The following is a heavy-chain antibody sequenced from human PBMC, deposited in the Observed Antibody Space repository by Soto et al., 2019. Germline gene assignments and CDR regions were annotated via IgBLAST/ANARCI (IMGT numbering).Heavy chain of an antibody. CDR3: ARETLSTDWYYLDR. J-gene: IGHJ4*02. V-gene: IGHV1-46*01. D-gene: IGHD1-7*01. Sequence: QVQLVQSGAEVKKPGASVKVSCKASGYTFTSYNMHWVRQAPGQGLEWVGMINPLGFSTTYAQKFRGRVTMTRDTSTSIVYMELTNLRSEDTAMYYCARETLSTDWYYLDRWGQGTLLTVSS. CDR1: GYTFTSYN. CDR2: INPLGFST.